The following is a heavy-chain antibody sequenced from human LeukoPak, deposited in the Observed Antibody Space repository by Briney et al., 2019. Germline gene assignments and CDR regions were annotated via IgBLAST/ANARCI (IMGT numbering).Heavy chain of an antibody. J-gene: IGHJ4*02. CDR3: ARSRRRWLQCDH. Sequence: SETLSLTCAVYGGSFSGYYWSWIRQPPGKGLEWIGEINHSGSTNYNPSLKSRVTISVDTSKNQFSLKLSSVTAADTAVYYCARSRRRWLQCDHWGQGTLVTVSS. CDR2: INHSGST. CDR1: GGSFSGYY. V-gene: IGHV4-34*01. D-gene: IGHD5-24*01.